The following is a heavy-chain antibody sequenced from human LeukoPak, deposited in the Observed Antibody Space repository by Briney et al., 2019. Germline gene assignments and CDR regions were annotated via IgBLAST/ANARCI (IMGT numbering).Heavy chain of an antibody. CDR1: GFTFDDHG. CDR2: ISSSSSTI. CDR3: ARSGSKYYYDSSGRMNFDY. J-gene: IGHJ4*02. D-gene: IGHD3-22*01. V-gene: IGHV3-48*01. Sequence: PGGSLRLSCAASGFTFDDHGMSWVRQAPGKGLEWVSYISSSSSTIYYADSVKGRFTISRDNAKNSLYLQMNSLRAEDTAVYYCARSGSKYYYDSSGRMNFDYWGQGTLVTVSS.